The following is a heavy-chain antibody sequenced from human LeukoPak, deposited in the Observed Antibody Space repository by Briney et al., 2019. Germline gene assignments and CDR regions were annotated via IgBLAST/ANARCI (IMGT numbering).Heavy chain of an antibody. D-gene: IGHD6-19*01. CDR3: ARATDSNGWLFDY. J-gene: IGHJ4*02. CDR2: INYSGST. CDR1: GGSISSYY. Sequence: SETLSLTCTVSGGSISSYYWSWIRQPPGKGLEWIGYINYSGSTNYNPSLKSRVTISVDTSRNQRSLKLTSVTAADTAVYYCARATDSNGWLFDYWGQGTLVTVSS. V-gene: IGHV4-59*01.